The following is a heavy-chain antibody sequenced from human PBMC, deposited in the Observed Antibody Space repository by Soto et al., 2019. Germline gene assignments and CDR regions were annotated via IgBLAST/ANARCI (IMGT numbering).Heavy chain of an antibody. J-gene: IGHJ4*02. D-gene: IGHD1-26*01. V-gene: IGHV3-21*01. Sequence: EVQVVESGGGLVKPGGSLSLSCVFSGFTFSTYTMNWVRQAPGKGLEWVSSINGRSNYVYYADSVKGRFTISRDNAKNSLYLQMNRLRAEDTAIYYCAREDGVVGSSSAFEHWGLGTLVTVSS. CDR1: GFTFSTYT. CDR3: AREDGVVGSSSAFEH. CDR2: INGRSNYV.